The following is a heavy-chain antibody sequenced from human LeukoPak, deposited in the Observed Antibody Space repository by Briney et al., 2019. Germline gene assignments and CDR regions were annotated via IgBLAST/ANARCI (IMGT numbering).Heavy chain of an antibody. V-gene: IGHV4-4*02. Sequence: PSESLSLTRTLSPDSTTSKFWSSARQPPGKGREWIGEIHRSGSTNYNPSLQSRVTISIDRSKNQIALELSSVTAADTAVYYCAREIVGGFNPGAYWGQGTLVTVSS. CDR2: IHRSGST. CDR3: AREIVGGFNPGAY. J-gene: IGHJ4*02. CDR1: PDSTTSKF. D-gene: IGHD1-14*01.